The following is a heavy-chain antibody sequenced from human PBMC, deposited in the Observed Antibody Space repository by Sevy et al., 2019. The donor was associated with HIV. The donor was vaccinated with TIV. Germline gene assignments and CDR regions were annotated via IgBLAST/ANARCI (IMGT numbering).Heavy chain of an antibody. CDR2: FDPEDGNT. V-gene: IGHV1-24*01. CDR3: ATTKDYYDSSGYPFDY. D-gene: IGHD3-22*01. J-gene: IGHJ4*01. CDR1: GYTLTEFS. Sequence: ASVKVSCKVSGYTLTEFSMHWVRQAPGKELEWMGSFDPEDGNTVYAQKFQGRVTMTEDTSTDTAYMELSSLRSEDTAMYYCATTKDYYDSSGYPFDYWGHGTLVTVSS.